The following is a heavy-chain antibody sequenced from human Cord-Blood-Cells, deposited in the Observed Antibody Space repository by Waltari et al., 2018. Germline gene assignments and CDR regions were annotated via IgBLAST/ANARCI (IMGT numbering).Heavy chain of an antibody. Sequence: QVQLVESGGGVVQPGRSLRLSCAASGFTFSSYAMPRVPQAPGKGLEWVAVISYDGSNKYYADSVKGRFTISRDNSKNTLYLQMNSLRAEDTAVYYCARAKSVAGTVACDYWGQGTLVTVSS. V-gene: IGHV3-30-3*01. CDR3: ARAKSVAGTVACDY. CDR2: ISYDGSNK. J-gene: IGHJ4*02. CDR1: GFTFSSYA. D-gene: IGHD6-19*01.